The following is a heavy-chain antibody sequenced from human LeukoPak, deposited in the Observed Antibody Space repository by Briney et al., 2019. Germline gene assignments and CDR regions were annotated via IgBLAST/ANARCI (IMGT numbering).Heavy chain of an antibody. CDR3: ARALGWDCSGGSCLDAFDI. D-gene: IGHD2-15*01. J-gene: IGHJ3*02. CDR1: GGSISSYY. CDR2: IYYSGST. Sequence: PSETLSLTCTVSGGSISSYYWSWIRQPPGKGLEWIGYIYYSGSTNYNPSLKSRVTVSVDTSKNQFSLKLSSVTAADTAVYYCARALGWDCSGGSCLDAFDIWGQGTMVTVSS. V-gene: IGHV4-59*01.